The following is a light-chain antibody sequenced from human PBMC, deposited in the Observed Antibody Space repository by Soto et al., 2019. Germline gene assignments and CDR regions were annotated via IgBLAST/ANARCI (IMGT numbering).Light chain of an antibody. V-gene: IGKV3-15*01. J-gene: IGKJ3*01. CDR1: QSVGRN. Sequence: EIVMTQSPATLSVSPGERATLSCRASQSVGRNLAWYQQRPGQAPRLLIHGASARPSGVPARFPGSGSGTDLTPTTLSLQSQDFAVYYCHQYSDSPITFGPGTTVDLK. CDR2: GAS. CDR3: HQYSDSPIT.